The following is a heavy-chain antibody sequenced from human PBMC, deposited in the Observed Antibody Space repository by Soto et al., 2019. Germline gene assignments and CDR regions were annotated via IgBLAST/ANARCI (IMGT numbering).Heavy chain of an antibody. Sequence: ASVKVSCKASGYTFTSYAMHWVRQAPGQRLEWMGWINAGNGNTKYSQKFQGRVTITMDTSASIAYMELSSLRSEDTAVYYCASSHIAAAPYGMEVWGQGNTVTVSS. J-gene: IGHJ6*02. V-gene: IGHV1-3*01. CDR1: GYTFTSYA. CDR2: INAGNGNT. CDR3: ASSHIAAAPYGMEV. D-gene: IGHD6-13*01.